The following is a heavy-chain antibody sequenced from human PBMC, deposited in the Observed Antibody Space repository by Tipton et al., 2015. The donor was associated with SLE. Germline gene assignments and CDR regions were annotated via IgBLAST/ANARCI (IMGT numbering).Heavy chain of an antibody. J-gene: IGHJ2*01. V-gene: IGHV4-31*03. CDR3: ARMWRAARGYFDL. D-gene: IGHD6-6*01. CDR1: GGSISSGGYY. CDR2: IYYSGST. Sequence: TLSLTCTVSGGSISSGGYYWSWIRQHPGKGLEWIGYIYYSGSTYYNPSLKGRVTISVDTSKNQFSLKLSSVTAADTAVYYCARMWRAARGYFDLWGRGTLVTVSS.